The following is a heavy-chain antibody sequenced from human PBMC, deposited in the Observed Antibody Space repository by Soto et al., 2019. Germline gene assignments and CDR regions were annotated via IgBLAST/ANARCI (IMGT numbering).Heavy chain of an antibody. Sequence: RASVKVSCKASGYTFTGYYIHWVRQAPGQGLEWMGWISPNSGGTNYAQKFQGRVTMTRDRSASTVYIDLSSLRSDDAAVYYCARDLHRKQLTANYDYYGMDVWGQGTTVTVSS. CDR2: ISPNSGGT. D-gene: IGHD6-13*01. V-gene: IGHV1-2*02. J-gene: IGHJ6*02. CDR3: ARDLHRKQLTANYDYYGMDV. CDR1: GYTFTGYY.